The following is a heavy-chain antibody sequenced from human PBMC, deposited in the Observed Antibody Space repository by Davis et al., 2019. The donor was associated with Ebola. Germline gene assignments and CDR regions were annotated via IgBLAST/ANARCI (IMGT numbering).Heavy chain of an antibody. CDR3: AKRTTGYGVDY. CDR1: GFTFSSYW. CDR2: INQDGSEK. J-gene: IGHJ4*02. D-gene: IGHD1-1*01. V-gene: IGHV3-7*01. Sequence: GGSLRLSCAASGFTFSSYWMSWVRQAPGKGLEWVANINQDGSEKNYVDSVKGRFTISRDNAENSLYLQMNSLRAEDTAVYYCAKRTTGYGVDYWGQGTLVTVSS.